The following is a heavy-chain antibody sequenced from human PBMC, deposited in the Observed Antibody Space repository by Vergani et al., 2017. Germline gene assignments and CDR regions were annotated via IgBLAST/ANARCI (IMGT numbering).Heavy chain of an antibody. CDR3: ARILDLVVPTDDAFDI. V-gene: IGHV2-70*04. J-gene: IGHJ3*02. D-gene: IGHD2-2*01. CDR2: IDWDYDK. CDR1: GFSLSTSGMR. Sequence: QVTFKESGPALVKPTQTPSLTRTFSGFSLSTSGMRVSCIRLPPGNALEWLARIDWDYDKFYSTSLKTRLTISKDTSKNQVVLTMTNMDPVDTNTYYCARILDLVVPTDDAFDIWGQGTMVTVSS.